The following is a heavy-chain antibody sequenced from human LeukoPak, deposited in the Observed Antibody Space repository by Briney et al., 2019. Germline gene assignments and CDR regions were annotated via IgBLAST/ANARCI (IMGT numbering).Heavy chain of an antibody. CDR3: AKYSAVAYFDY. V-gene: IGHV3-21*04. CDR1: GFTFSSYS. Sequence: SGGSLRLSCAASGFTFSSYSMNWVRQAPGKGLEWVSSISSSSSYIYYADSVKGRFTISRDNSKNTLYLQMNSLRAEDTAVYYCAKYSAVAYFDYWGQGTLVTVSS. J-gene: IGHJ4*02. CDR2: ISSSSSYI. D-gene: IGHD6-19*01.